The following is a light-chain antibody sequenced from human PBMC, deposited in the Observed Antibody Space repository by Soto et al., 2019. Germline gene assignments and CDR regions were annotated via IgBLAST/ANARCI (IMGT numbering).Light chain of an antibody. CDR2: DAS. J-gene: IGKJ4*01. CDR3: QQSYSSPLT. CDR1: QDISNY. Sequence: DIQMTQSPSSLSASVGDRVTITCQASQDISNYLNWYQQKPGKAPKLLIYDASNLETGVPSRFSGSGYGTDFTLSISSLQPEDFATYYCQQSYSSPLTFGGGTKVEIK. V-gene: IGKV1-39*01.